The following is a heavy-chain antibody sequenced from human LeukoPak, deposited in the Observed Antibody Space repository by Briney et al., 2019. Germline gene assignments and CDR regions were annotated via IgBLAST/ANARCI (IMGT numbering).Heavy chain of an antibody. V-gene: IGHV3-43D*03. J-gene: IGHJ4*02. D-gene: IGHD4-17*01. CDR1: GFIFDDYA. Sequence: PGGSLRLSCAASGFIFDDYAMHWVRQAPGKGLEWVSLISWDGGSTYYADSVQGRFTISRDNSKNSLYLQMNSLRTEDTALYYCAKGWRDYGDYPDYWGQGTLVTVSS. CDR2: ISWDGGST. CDR3: AKGWRDYGDYPDY.